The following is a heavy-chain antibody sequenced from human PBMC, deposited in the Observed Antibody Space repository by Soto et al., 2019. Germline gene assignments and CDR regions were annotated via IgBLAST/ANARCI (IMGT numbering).Heavy chain of an antibody. Sequence: QVQLVESGGGVVQPGGSLRLSCAASGFTFSSYGIHWVRQAPGKGLEWVAVISYDGNNKYYADSVKGRFTISRDNSNNAWFLQTNNLGPEDTAVYYCAKNWRYVDTAKAPDYWGQGTLVIVSS. D-gene: IGHD5-18*01. J-gene: IGHJ4*02. CDR1: GFTFSSYG. CDR2: ISYDGNNK. V-gene: IGHV3-30*18. CDR3: AKNWRYVDTAKAPDY.